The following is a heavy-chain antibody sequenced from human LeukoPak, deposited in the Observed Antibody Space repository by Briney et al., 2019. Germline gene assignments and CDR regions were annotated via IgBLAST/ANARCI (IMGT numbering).Heavy chain of an antibody. D-gene: IGHD2/OR15-2a*01. CDR2: IYVDGST. Sequence: GGSLRLSCAASGLTVSSNYMSWVRQAPGKGLEWVSVIYVDGSTYYADYVKGRFTISRDNSKNTLYLQMNSLRADDTAVYYCARDVSHRHLDYWGQGTLVTVSS. J-gene: IGHJ4*02. CDR1: GLTVSSNY. V-gene: IGHV3-66*01. CDR3: ARDVSHRHLDY.